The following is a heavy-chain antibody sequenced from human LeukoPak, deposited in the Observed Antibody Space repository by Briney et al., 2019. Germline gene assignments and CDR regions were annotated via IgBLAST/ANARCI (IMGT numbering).Heavy chain of an antibody. CDR3: ARHAGYCSGGSCYDDAFDI. CDR2: ISYDGSNK. J-gene: IGHJ3*02. Sequence: GGSLRLSCAASGFTFSSYGMHWVRQAPGKGLEWVAVISYDGSNKYYADSVKGRFTISRDNSKNTLYLQMNSLRAEDTAVYYCARHAGYCSGGSCYDDAFDIWGQGTMVTVSS. CDR1: GFTFSSYG. V-gene: IGHV3-30*03. D-gene: IGHD2-15*01.